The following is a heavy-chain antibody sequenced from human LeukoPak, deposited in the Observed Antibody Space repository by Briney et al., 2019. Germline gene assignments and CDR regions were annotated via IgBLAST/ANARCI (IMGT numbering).Heavy chain of an antibody. CDR2: ISGSGGST. CDR1: GFTFSSYA. D-gene: IGHD3-22*01. V-gene: IGHV3-23*01. CDR3: AAGKGPFYYDSSGYLGY. J-gene: IGHJ4*02. Sequence: GGSLRLSCAASGFTFSSYAMSWVRQAPGKGLEWVSAISGSGGSTYYADSVKGRFIISRDNSKNTLYLQMNSLRAEDTAVYYCAAGKGPFYYDSSGYLGYWGQGTLVTVSS.